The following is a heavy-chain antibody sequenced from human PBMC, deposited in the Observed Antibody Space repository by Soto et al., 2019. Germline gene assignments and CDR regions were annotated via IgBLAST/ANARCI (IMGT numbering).Heavy chain of an antibody. CDR3: AKDHRSTSGRLHYYGMDV. Sequence: QVQLVESGGGVVQPGRSLRLSCAASGFTFSSYGMHWVRQAPGKGLEWVAVISYDGSNKYYADSVKGRFTISRDNSKNTLYLQMNSLRAEDTAVYYCAKDHRSTSGRLHYYGMDVWGQGTTVTVSS. CDR2: ISYDGSNK. J-gene: IGHJ6*02. CDR1: GFTFSSYG. D-gene: IGHD1-26*01. V-gene: IGHV3-30*18.